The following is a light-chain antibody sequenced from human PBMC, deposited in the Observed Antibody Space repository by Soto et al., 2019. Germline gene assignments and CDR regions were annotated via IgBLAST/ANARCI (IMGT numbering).Light chain of an antibody. V-gene: IGKV1-6*01. CDR3: LQDYNYPYT. CDR2: AAS. CDR1: QGIRDD. J-gene: IGKJ2*01. Sequence: AIQMTQSPSSLSASVGDRVTITCRASQGIRDDLGWYQQKPGKAPKLLIFAASSLQSGVPSRFSGSGSGTDFTLTISSLQPEDFATYYCLQDYNYPYTFGQGTKVEIK.